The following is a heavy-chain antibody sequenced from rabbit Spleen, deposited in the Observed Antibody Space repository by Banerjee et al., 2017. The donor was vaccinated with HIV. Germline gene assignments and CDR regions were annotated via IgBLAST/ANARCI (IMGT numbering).Heavy chain of an antibody. D-gene: IGHD1-1*01. J-gene: IGHJ6*01. CDR2: IYPNYDNK. CDR1: GFSFTGTYW. V-gene: IGHV1S45*01. CDR3: ARDPSSSFSRYGMDL. Sequence: QEQLVESGGGLVQPEGSLTLTCAASGFSFTGTYWICWVRQAPGKGLEWIAFIYPNYDNKDYANWVNGRFTISLDNAQNTVFLQMTSLTVADTATYFCARDPSSSFSRYGMDLWGQGPLVTVS.